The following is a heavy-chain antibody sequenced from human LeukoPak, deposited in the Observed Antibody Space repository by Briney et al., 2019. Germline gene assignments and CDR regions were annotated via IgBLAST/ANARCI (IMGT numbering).Heavy chain of an antibody. J-gene: IGHJ6*02. D-gene: IGHD3-22*01. V-gene: IGHV3-7*01. CDR2: IKQDGSEK. CDR1: GFTFSSYW. CDR3: ARDLDSSGYYFPYYYYYGMDV. Sequence: GGSLRLSCAASGFTFSSYWMSWVRQAPGKGLEWVANIKQDGSEKYYVDSVKGRFTISRDNAKNSLYLQMNSLRAEDTAVYYCARDLDSSGYYFPYYYYYGMDVWGQGTTVTVSS.